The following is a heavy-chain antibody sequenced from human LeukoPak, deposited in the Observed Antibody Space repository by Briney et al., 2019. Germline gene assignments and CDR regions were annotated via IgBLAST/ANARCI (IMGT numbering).Heavy chain of an antibody. CDR2: INPSGGST. V-gene: IGHV1-46*02. Sequence: VASVKVSCKASGYTFNSYYMNWVRQAPGQGREWMGIINPSGGSTSYAQKFQGRVTMTRDTSTSTVYIELSSLRSEDTAVYYCARESYGEEDNWGQGTLVTVSS. CDR1: GYTFNSYY. CDR3: ARESYGEEDN. D-gene: IGHD4-17*01. J-gene: IGHJ4*02.